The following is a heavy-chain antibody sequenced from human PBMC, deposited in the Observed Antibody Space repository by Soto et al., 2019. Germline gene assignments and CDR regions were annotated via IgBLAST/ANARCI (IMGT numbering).Heavy chain of an antibody. J-gene: IGHJ5*02. D-gene: IGHD3-9*01. CDR2: IYYSGTT. CDR1: GGSTRNYF. V-gene: IGHV4-59*01. Sequence: QVQLQESGPGLVKPSETLSLTCTVSGGSTRNYFWSWIRQPPGKGLEWIGCIYYSGTTNYNSSLKSRVPLSPDTSKNQFSLRLRSVTAADTAVYYCARYVNPYDTAVWFDPWGQGTLVTVSS. CDR3: ARYVNPYDTAVWFDP.